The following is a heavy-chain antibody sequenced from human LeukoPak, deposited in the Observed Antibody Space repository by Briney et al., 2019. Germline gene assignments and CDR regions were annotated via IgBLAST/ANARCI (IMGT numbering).Heavy chain of an antibody. J-gene: IGHJ4*02. CDR3: AKGLHDLLTGYEY. D-gene: IGHD3-9*01. CDR1: GFTFSIYA. V-gene: IGHV3-23*01. CDR2: FVGSGGST. Sequence: GGSVRLSCVGSGFTFSIYAMSWVRQAPGKGLEWVSTFVGSGGSTYYADSVKGRFTISRDNSKNTLYLQMNNLRAEDTALYYCAKGLHDLLTGYEYWGQGTMVTDSS.